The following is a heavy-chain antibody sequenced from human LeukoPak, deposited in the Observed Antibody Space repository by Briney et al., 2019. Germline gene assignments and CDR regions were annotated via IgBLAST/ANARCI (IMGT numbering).Heavy chain of an antibody. Sequence: GGSLRLSCAASGFTFSSYAMSWVRQAPGKGLEWVSVIGDSGVVTDYADSLKGRFTISRDNSKNTLYLQMNSLRAEDTAVYYCAKDRDCSGGSCYNNWLDPWGQGTLVTVSS. D-gene: IGHD2-15*01. CDR2: IGDSGVVT. V-gene: IGHV3-23*01. CDR1: GFTFSSYA. J-gene: IGHJ5*02. CDR3: AKDRDCSGGSCYNNWLDP.